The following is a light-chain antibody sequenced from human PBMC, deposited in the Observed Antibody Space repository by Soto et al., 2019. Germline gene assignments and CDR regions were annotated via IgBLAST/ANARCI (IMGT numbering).Light chain of an antibody. CDR3: QQTYSFPRT. V-gene: IGKV1-39*01. CDR2: IAS. Sequence: DLQMTQSPSSLSASVGDRVTITCRASQSITNYLNWYQQKPGRAPELLIYIASSLQSGVPSRFSGSGSGTDFTLTISSLQPADFATYYCQQTYSFPRTFGQGTKVEIK. J-gene: IGKJ1*01. CDR1: QSITNY.